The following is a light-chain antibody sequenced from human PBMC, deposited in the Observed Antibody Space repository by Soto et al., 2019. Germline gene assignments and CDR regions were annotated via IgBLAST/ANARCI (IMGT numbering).Light chain of an antibody. CDR3: HQYASSRT. CDR2: AAS. V-gene: IGKV3-20*01. Sequence: EIVLTQSPVTLYLSPGERATLSCRASQSVSSRYFAWYQQKPGQAPRLLIYAASSRAAGIPDRFSGSGSGTDFSVTISRLEPEDFAVYYCHQYASSRTFGPGTKVE. CDR1: QSVSSRY. J-gene: IGKJ1*01.